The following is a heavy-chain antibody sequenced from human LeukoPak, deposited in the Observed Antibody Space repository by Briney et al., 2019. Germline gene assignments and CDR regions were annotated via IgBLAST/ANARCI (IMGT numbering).Heavy chain of an antibody. V-gene: IGHV3-9*01. J-gene: IGHJ3*02. CDR1: GFTFDDYD. CDR3: AKDRRPSAIRRAFDI. Sequence: GGSLRLSCAASGFTFDDYDMHWVRQAPGKGLEWVSGISWNSGSIGYADSVKGRFTISRDNAKNSLYLQMNSLRAEDTALYYCAKDRRPSAIRRAFDIWGQGTMVTVSS. D-gene: IGHD2-21*02. CDR2: ISWNSGSI.